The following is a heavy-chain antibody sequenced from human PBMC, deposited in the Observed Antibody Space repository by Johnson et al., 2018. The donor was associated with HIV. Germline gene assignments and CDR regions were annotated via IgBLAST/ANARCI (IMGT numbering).Heavy chain of an antibody. CDR2: IYSDDST. CDR1: GFTVSGNY. D-gene: IGHD3-22*01. CDR3: SSDAPDVCHSSGVRGEAFDI. V-gene: IGHV3-66*01. J-gene: IGHJ3*02. Sequence: VQLVESGGGLVQPGGSLRLSCAAPGFTVSGNYMNWVRQAPGKGLVWVSVIYSDDSTYYADSVQGRFTLSRDNSQNTLYLQMNSLRAEDTAVYYCSSDAPDVCHSSGVRGEAFDIGGPGTRVTVSS.